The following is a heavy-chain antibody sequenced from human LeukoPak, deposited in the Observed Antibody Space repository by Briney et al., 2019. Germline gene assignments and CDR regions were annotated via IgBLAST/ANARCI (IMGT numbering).Heavy chain of an antibody. V-gene: IGHV1-24*01. D-gene: IGHD4-23*01. Sequence: ASVKVSCKVSGYTLTELSMHWVRQAPGKGHEWMGGFDPEDGETIYAQKFQGRVTMTEDTSTDTAYMELSSLRSEDTAVYYCATVALDGGYSIAFDIWGQGTMVTVSS. J-gene: IGHJ3*02. CDR2: FDPEDGET. CDR1: GYTLTELS. CDR3: ATVALDGGYSIAFDI.